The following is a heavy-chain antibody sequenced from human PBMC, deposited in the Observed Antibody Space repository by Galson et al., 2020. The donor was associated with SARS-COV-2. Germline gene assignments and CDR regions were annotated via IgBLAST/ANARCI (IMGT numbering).Heavy chain of an antibody. J-gene: IGHJ4*02. CDR1: GFTFSSYS. Sequence: GGSLRLSCAASGFTFSSYSMNWVRQAPGKGLEWVSYISSNSRTIYYADAVKGRFTNSRDNAKNSLYLQMNSLRDEDTAVYYCARDYGNYIDYWGQGTLVPVSS. D-gene: IGHD1-26*01. CDR2: ISSNSRTI. V-gene: IGHV3-48*02. CDR3: ARDYGNYIDY.